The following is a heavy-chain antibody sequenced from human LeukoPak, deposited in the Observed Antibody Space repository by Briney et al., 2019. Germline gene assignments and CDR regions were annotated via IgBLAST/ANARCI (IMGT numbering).Heavy chain of an antibody. J-gene: IGHJ5*02. CDR3: AKGHYEPRYNWFDP. CDR1: GGSISSGDYY. V-gene: IGHV4-31*03. Sequence: SQTLSLTCTVSGGSISSGDYYCSRIRQHPGKGLEWIGYIYYSGSTYYNPSLKSRVTISVDTSKNQFSLKVNSVTAADTAVYYCAKGHYEPRYNWFDPWGEGNLVTVSS. D-gene: IGHD3-3*01. CDR2: IYYSGST.